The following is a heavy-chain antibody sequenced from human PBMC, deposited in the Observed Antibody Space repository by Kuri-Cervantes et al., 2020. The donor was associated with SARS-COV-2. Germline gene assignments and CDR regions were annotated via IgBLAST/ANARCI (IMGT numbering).Heavy chain of an antibody. CDR2: LGTAGET. D-gene: IGHD5-12*01. CDR1: GFTFSNYD. Sequence: GGSLRLSCAASGFTFSNYDMHWVRQIPGKGLEWVSTLGTAGETYYSGSVKGRFTISRESAKNSLYLQMNNLRAEDTAVYYCARDASMGGFAPWGQGTLVTVSS. V-gene: IGHV3-13*01. J-gene: IGHJ5*02. CDR3: ARDASMGGFAP.